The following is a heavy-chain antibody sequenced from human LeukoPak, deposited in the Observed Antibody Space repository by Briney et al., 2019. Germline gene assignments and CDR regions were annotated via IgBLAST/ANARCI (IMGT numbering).Heavy chain of an antibody. CDR1: GGSVSSAGYY. Sequence: SETLSLTCTVSGGSVSSAGYYWSWIRQPPGKGLEFIGYIHYSGSTNYNPSLKSRVTMSVDTSKNQFSLNLNSVTAADTAVYYCARRNYNYYGLDVWGQGTTVTVSS. J-gene: IGHJ6*02. CDR2: IHYSGST. CDR3: ARRNYNYYGLDV. V-gene: IGHV4-61*08.